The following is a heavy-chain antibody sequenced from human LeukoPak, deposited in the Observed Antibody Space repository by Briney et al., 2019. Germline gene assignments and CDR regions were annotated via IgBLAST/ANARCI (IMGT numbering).Heavy chain of an antibody. J-gene: IGHJ4*02. D-gene: IGHD5-18*01. CDR1: GFTFSSYW. Sequence: PGGSLRLSCAASGFTFSSYWMSWVRQAPGKGLEWVAHIKQDGSEKYYVDSVKGRFTISRDNAKNSLYLQMNSLRAEDTAVYYCARVTYSYGYSSRGLLDYWGQGTLVTVSS. V-gene: IGHV3-7*01. CDR2: IKQDGSEK. CDR3: ARVTYSYGYSSRGLLDY.